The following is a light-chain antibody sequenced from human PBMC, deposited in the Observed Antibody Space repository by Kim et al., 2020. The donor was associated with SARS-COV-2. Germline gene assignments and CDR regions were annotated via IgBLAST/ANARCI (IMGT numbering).Light chain of an antibody. CDR3: QQYYTPPYT. Sequence: RATINCKSSQSVLHSSNNKNYLAWYQQKPGQPPKLLISWASTRESGVPDRLSGSGSGTDFTLTISSLQAEDVAVYSCQQYYTPPYTFGQGTKLEI. CDR1: QSVLHSSNNKNY. CDR2: WAS. V-gene: IGKV4-1*01. J-gene: IGKJ2*01.